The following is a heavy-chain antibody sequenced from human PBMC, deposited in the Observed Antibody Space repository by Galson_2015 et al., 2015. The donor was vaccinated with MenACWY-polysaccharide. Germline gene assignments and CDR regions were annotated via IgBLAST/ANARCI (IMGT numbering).Heavy chain of an antibody. CDR1: GDSITSGGHH. CDR2: IFNSGGP. Sequence: TLSLTCSVSGDSITSGGHHWTWLRQHPETGLNWIGYIFNSGGPKSNPSLRSRVTISSDPSRSQFSLQLTSVTAADTAIYYCAGIPSTMSSFGWFDPWGQGILVTVSS. CDR3: AGIPSTMSSFGWFDP. D-gene: IGHD3-3*01. V-gene: IGHV4-31*03. J-gene: IGHJ5*02.